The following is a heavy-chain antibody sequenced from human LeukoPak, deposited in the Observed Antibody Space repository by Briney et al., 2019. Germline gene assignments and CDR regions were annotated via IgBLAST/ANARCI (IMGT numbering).Heavy chain of an antibody. D-gene: IGHD5-18*01. Sequence: ASVKVSCKASGYTFTGYYMHWVRQAPGQGLEWMGWINPNSGGTNYAQKFQGRVTMTRDTSISTAYMELSRLRSDDTAVYYCARVTAMVTLDAFDIWGQGTMVTVSS. V-gene: IGHV1-2*02. CDR3: ARVTAMVTLDAFDI. CDR2: INPNSGGT. J-gene: IGHJ3*02. CDR1: GYTFTGYY.